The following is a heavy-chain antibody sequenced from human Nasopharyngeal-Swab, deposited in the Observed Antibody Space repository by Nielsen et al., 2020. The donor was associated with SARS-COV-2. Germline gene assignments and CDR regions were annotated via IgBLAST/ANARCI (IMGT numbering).Heavy chain of an antibody. J-gene: IGHJ6*02. CDR2: INAGNGNT. CDR1: GYTLTELS. CDR3: ARYVDYDILTGYYYYGMDV. V-gene: IGHV1-3*01. D-gene: IGHD3-9*01. Sequence: ASVKVSCKVSGYTLTELSMHWVRQAPGKGLEWMGWINAGNGNTKYSQKFQGRVTITRDTSASTAYMELSSLRSEDTAVYYCARYVDYDILTGYYYYGMDVWGQGTTVTVSS.